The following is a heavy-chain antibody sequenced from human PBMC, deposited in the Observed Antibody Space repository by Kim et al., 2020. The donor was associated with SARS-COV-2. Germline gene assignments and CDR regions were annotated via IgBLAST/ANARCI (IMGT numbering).Heavy chain of an antibody. Sequence: GGSLRLSCAASGFTVSSNYMSWVRQAPGKGLEWVSVIYSGGSTYYADSVKGRFTISRDNSKNTLYLQMNSLRAEDTAVYYCARIITFGGVIAGYFDLWGRGTLVTVSS. CDR1: GFTVSSNY. J-gene: IGHJ2*01. V-gene: IGHV3-53*01. CDR3: ARIITFGGVIAGYFDL. D-gene: IGHD3-16*02. CDR2: IYSGGST.